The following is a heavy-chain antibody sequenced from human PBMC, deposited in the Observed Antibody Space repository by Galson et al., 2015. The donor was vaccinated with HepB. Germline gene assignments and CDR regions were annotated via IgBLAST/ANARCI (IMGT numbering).Heavy chain of an antibody. D-gene: IGHD2-15*01. Sequence: SLRLSCAASGFTFSDSAMHWVRLASGKGLEWIGRIRSKTYNYATTYGASVKGRFTISRDDSKSTAFLQMNSLKTEDTAVYYCARRPPPHSFSRFYYAMDVWGQGTTVTVSS. CDR1: GFTFSDSA. CDR3: ARRPPPHSFSRFYYAMDV. J-gene: IGHJ6*02. V-gene: IGHV3-73*01. CDR2: IRSKTYNYAT.